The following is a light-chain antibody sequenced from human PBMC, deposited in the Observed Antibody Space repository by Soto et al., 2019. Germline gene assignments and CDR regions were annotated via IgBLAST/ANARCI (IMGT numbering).Light chain of an antibody. J-gene: IGLJ1*01. CDR1: SSDVGTYNY. V-gene: IGLV2-14*01. CDR3: SSYTGSSTLYV. CDR2: EVT. Sequence: QSALTQPASVSVSPGHSITISCTGTSSDVGTYNYVSWYQHHPGKAPKVMIYEVTYRPSGVSNRFSGSKSGNTASLTISGLQAEDEAEYYCSSYTGSSTLYVFGTGTKVTVL.